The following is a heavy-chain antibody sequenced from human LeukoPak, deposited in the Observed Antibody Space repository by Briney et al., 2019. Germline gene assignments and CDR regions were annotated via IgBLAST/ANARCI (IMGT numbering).Heavy chain of an antibody. CDR3: ARGSSGGSCYRL. D-gene: IGHD2-15*01. V-gene: IGHV4-34*01. J-gene: IGHJ4*02. Sequence: PETLSLTCAVYGGSFSGYYWSWIRQPPGKGLEWIGEINHIGSTNYNPSLKSRVTISVDTSKNQFSLKLSSVTAADTAVYYCARGSSGGSCYRLWGQEPRATVSS. CDR1: GGSFSGYY. CDR2: INHIGST.